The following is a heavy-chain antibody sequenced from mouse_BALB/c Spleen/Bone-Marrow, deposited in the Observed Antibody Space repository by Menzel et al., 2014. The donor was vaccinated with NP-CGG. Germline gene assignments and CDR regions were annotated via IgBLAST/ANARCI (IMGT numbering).Heavy chain of an antibody. V-gene: IGHV14-3*02. J-gene: IGHJ4*01. CDR3: ARWEYYAMDY. D-gene: IGHD4-1*01. CDR1: GFNIKDTY. Sequence: VQLQQPGAERVKPGASVKLSCTASGFNIKDTYMHWVKQRPEQGLEWIGRIDPANGNTKYDPKFQGKATITADTSSNPAYLQLSCLTAEDTAIYYCARWEYYAMDYWGQGTSGTVSS. CDR2: IDPANGNT.